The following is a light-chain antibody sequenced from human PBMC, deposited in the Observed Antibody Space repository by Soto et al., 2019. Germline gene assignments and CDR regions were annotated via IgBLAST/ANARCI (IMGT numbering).Light chain of an antibody. CDR2: SNN. V-gene: IGLV1-44*01. CDR1: SSNIGSNT. Sequence: QSVLTQPPSASGTPGQRVTISCSGSSSNIGSNTVNWYQQLPGTAPKLLIYSNNQRPSGVPDRFSGSKSGTSASLAISGLQSEDEADYYCVSYTARSSYVFGTGTKLTVL. CDR3: VSYTARSSYV. J-gene: IGLJ1*01.